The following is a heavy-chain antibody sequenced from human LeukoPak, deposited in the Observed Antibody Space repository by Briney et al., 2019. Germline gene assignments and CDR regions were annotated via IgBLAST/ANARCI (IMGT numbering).Heavy chain of an antibody. J-gene: IGHJ6*04. CDR1: GGTFSSYA. CDR3: AVARTEYCSGGSCYFLYGMDV. CDR2: IIPIFGTA. D-gene: IGHD2-15*01. Sequence: SVKVSCTASGGTFSSYAISWVRQAPGQGLEWMGGIIPIFGTANYAQKFQGRVTITADESASTAYMELSSLRSEDTAVYYCAVARTEYCSGGSCYFLYGMDVWGKGTTVTVSS. V-gene: IGHV1-69*13.